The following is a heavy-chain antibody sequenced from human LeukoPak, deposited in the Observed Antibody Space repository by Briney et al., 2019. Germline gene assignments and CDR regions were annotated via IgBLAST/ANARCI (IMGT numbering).Heavy chain of an antibody. CDR1: GFTHTSSD. V-gene: IGHV3-30*02. CDR3: AKDGTSHFDY. CDR2: IRYDGGIK. J-gene: IGHJ4*02. Sequence: GGSLRLSCAASGFTHTSSDMNWVRQAPGKGLEWVSFIRYDGGIKYYADSVKGRFTISRDTSKNTLYLQMNSLRPEDTAVYYCAKDGTSHFDYWGQGTLVIVSS. D-gene: IGHD6-13*01.